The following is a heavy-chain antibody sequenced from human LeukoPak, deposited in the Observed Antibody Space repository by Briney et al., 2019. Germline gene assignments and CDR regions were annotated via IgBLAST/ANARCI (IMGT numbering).Heavy chain of an antibody. CDR2: ISAYNGNT. Sequence: ASVKVSCKASGYTFTSYGISWVRQAPGQGVEGMGWISAYNGNTNYAQKLQGRVTMTTDTSTSTAYMELRSLRSDDTAVYYCARDWTYDSSGYFGFDYWGQGTLVTVSS. J-gene: IGHJ4*02. CDR1: GYTFTSYG. V-gene: IGHV1-18*01. CDR3: ARDWTYDSSGYFGFDY. D-gene: IGHD3-22*01.